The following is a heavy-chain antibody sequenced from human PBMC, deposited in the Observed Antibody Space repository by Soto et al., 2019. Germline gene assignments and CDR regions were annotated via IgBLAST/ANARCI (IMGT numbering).Heavy chain of an antibody. V-gene: IGHV3-21*01. CDR2: ISSSSSYI. CDR1: GFTCSSYS. D-gene: IGHD3-22*01. CDR3: ARDLGYYDSSGRRSAFDI. J-gene: IGHJ3*02. Sequence: GGLLRDSCGASGFTCSSYSMNCVRRAPGKGLEWVSSISSSSSYIYYADSVKGRFTISRDNAKNSLYLQMNSLRAEDTAVYYCARDLGYYDSSGRRSAFDIWGQGTMVTVSS.